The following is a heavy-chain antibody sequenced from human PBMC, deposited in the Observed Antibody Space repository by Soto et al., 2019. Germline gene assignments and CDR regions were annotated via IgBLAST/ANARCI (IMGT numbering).Heavy chain of an antibody. CDR1: GYPFITYG. D-gene: IGHD6-13*01. CDR2: ISVSNGYT. Sequence: ASVKVSCTASGYPFITYGITWVRHAPGQGLEWMGWISVSNGYTNYAQNLQGRVTMTADTSTNVAYMELRSLRSADTAVYYCTRENAAAASPTLDYWGHGTLVTVSS. J-gene: IGHJ4*01. CDR3: TRENAAAASPTLDY. V-gene: IGHV1-18*01.